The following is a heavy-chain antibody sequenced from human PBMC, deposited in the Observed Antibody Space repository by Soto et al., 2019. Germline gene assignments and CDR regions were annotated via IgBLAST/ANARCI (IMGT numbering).Heavy chain of an antibody. Sequence: GGSLRLSCAASGFTVSSNYMSWVRQAPGKGLEWVSVIYSGGSTYYADSVKGRFTISRHNSKNTLYLQMNSLRAEDTAVYYCARSGPLGMTTVTTTTAFDIWGQGTMVTVSS. CDR1: GFTVSSNY. V-gene: IGHV3-53*04. CDR3: ARSGPLGMTTVTTTTAFDI. J-gene: IGHJ3*02. D-gene: IGHD4-17*01. CDR2: IYSGGST.